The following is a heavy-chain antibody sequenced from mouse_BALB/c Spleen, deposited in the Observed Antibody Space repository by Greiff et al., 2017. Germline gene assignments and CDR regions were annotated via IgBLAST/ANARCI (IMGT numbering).Heavy chain of an antibody. V-gene: IGHV5-12-1*01. Sequence: EVQGVESGGGLVKPGGSLKLSCAASGFAFSSYDMSWVRQTPEKRLEWVAYISSGGGSTYYPDTVKGRFTISRDNAKNTLYLQMSSLKSEDTAMYYCARHDYGYGIFAYWGQGTLVTVSA. CDR1: GFAFSSYD. CDR2: ISSGGGST. D-gene: IGHD1-2*01. J-gene: IGHJ3*01. CDR3: ARHDYGYGIFAY.